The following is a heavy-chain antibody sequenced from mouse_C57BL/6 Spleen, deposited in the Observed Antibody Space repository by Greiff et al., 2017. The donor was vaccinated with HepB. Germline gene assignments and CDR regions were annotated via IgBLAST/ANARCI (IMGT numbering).Heavy chain of an antibody. V-gene: IGHV1-82*01. Sequence: VQLQQSGPELVKPGASVKISCKASGYAFSSSWMNWVKQRPGKGLEWIGRIYPGDGDTKYNGKFKGKATLTADKSSSTAYMQLSSLTSEDSAVYFCARSLAFDYWGQGTTLSVSS. CDR2: IYPGDGDT. J-gene: IGHJ2*01. CDR1: GYAFSSSW. CDR3: ARSLAFDY. D-gene: IGHD4-1*01.